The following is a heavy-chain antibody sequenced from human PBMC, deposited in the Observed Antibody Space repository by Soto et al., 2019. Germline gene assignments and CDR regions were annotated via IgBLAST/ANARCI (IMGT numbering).Heavy chain of an antibody. Sequence: PSETLSLTCAVYGGYFSGYYWSWIRQPPGKGLEWIGEINHSGSTNYNPSLKSRVTISVDTSKNQFSLKLSSVTAADTAVYYCARGRNIVVVPAAKLYYMDVWGKGTTVTVSS. D-gene: IGHD2-2*01. CDR1: GGYFSGYY. J-gene: IGHJ6*03. CDR2: INHSGST. CDR3: ARGRNIVVVPAAKLYYMDV. V-gene: IGHV4-34*01.